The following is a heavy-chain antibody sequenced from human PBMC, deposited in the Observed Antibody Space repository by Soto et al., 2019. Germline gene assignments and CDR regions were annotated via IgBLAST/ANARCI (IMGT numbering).Heavy chain of an antibody. D-gene: IGHD3-16*01. CDR2: ISPYSGNT. J-gene: IGHJ6*02. CDR3: ARVDNYVPPAPQDV. CDR1: GYIFVNYG. V-gene: IGHV1-18*01. Sequence: QVQLVQSGNEVRKPGSSVKVSCKASGYIFVNYGIAWVRQAPGQGLEWMGWISPYSGNTHYAGKVQGRLTMTTDTSTSTAYMDLGSLTSDDTAVYYCARVDNYVPPAPQDVWGQGTTVTVSS.